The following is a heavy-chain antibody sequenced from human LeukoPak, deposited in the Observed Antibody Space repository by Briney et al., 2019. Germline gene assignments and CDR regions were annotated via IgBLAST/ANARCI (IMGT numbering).Heavy chain of an antibody. J-gene: IGHJ4*02. Sequence: GRSLRLSCAASGFTFSTYAMHWVRQAPGKGLEWAALISFDGSNKYYADSVKGRFTISRDSSKNTLYLQMNSLRAADTAVYYCARGHTAVTRHFDFWGQGTLVTVSS. CDR3: ARGHTAVTRHFDF. D-gene: IGHD4-17*01. CDR1: GFTFSTYA. V-gene: IGHV3-30*04. CDR2: ISFDGSNK.